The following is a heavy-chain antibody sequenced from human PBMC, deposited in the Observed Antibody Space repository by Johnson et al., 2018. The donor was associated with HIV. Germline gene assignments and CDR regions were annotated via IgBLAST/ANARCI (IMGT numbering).Heavy chain of an antibody. CDR2: IYSGGST. D-gene: IGHD5-18*01. Sequence: VQLVESGGGLIQPGGSLRLSCAASGFTVSSNYMSWVRQAPGKGPEWVSVIYSGGSTYYADSVKGRFTISRDNSKNTLYLQMNSLRAEDTAVYYCARDTAMVHDAFDIWGQGTMVTVSS. CDR1: GFTVSSNY. V-gene: IGHV3-53*01. J-gene: IGHJ3*02. CDR3: ARDTAMVHDAFDI.